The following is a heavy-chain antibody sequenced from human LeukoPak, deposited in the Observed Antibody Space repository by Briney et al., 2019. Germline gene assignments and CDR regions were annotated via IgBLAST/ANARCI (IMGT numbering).Heavy chain of an antibody. J-gene: IGHJ4*02. Sequence: GGSLRLSCAASGFTVSTNYMTWVRQAPGKGLEWVSVIYKAGDPYNADSVKGRFSISRDNCKNMLYLQMNSLRAEDTAVYYCARGLIYYDSRGHYLAERPYFDYWGQGTLVTVSS. D-gene: IGHD3-22*01. CDR1: GFTVSTNY. V-gene: IGHV3-53*01. CDR2: IYKAGDP. CDR3: ARGLIYYDSRGHYLAERPYFDY.